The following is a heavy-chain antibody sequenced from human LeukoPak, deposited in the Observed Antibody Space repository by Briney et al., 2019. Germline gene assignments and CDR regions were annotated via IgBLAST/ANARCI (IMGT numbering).Heavy chain of an antibody. V-gene: IGHV3-30*18. CDR2: ISYDGSNK. CDR3: AKDKVVRGVKGYFDY. CDR1: GFTFSSYG. Sequence: GGPLRLSCAASGFTFSSYGMHWVRQAPGRGLEWVAVISYDGSNKYYADPVKGRFTIHRDNSKNTLYLQMNSLRAEDTAVYYCAKDKVVRGVKGYFDYWGQGTLVTVSS. J-gene: IGHJ4*02. D-gene: IGHD3-10*01.